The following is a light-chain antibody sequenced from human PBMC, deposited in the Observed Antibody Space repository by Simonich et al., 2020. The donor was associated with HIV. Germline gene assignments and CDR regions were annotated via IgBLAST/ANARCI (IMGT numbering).Light chain of an antibody. CDR1: STNIGINT. V-gene: IGLV1-44*01. Sequence: QSVLTQPPSASGTPGQRVTLSCSGSSTNIGINTVNWYQQLPGTAPKLLIYRNNHRPSGVPDRFSGSKSGTSASLAISGLQSEDEADYYCAAWDDSLNGVFGTGTKVTVL. CDR2: RNN. J-gene: IGLJ1*01. CDR3: AAWDDSLNGV.